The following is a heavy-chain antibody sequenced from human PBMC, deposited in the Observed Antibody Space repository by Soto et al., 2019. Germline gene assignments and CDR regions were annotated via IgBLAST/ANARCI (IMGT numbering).Heavy chain of an antibody. V-gene: IGHV2-5*02. Sequence: QITLKESGPTLVKPTQTLTLTCTFSGFSLSTSGVGVGWIRQPPGKALEWLALIYWDDDKRYSPSLKSRLTNTKDTPKNQVVPKKTNMDPVDPATYYCAHRPSYCSGGSCYSGFDYWGQGTLVTVSS. CDR2: IYWDDDK. CDR1: GFSLSTSGVG. CDR3: AHRPSYCSGGSCYSGFDY. D-gene: IGHD2-15*01. J-gene: IGHJ4*02.